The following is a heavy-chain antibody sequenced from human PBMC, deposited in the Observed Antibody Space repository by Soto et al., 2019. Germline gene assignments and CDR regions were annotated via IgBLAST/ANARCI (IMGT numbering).Heavy chain of an antibody. CDR3: ARAWELARGRFDP. V-gene: IGHV1-69*01. CDR2: IIPIFGTA. J-gene: IGHJ5*02. CDR1: RGTFSSFA. D-gene: IGHD1-1*01. Sequence: QVQLVQSGAEVKKPGSSVKVSCKASRGTFSSFAISWVRQAPGQGLEWMGGIIPIFGTANFAQKFQGRVTIAADESTSTAYMQLSSLRSEDTAVYYCARAWELARGRFDPWGQGTLVTVSS.